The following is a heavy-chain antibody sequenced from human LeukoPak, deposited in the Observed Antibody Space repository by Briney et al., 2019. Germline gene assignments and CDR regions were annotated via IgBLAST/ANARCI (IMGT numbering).Heavy chain of an antibody. CDR3: ARDWSSSWYPKYYFDY. J-gene: IGHJ4*02. CDR2: ISSSSSYI. V-gene: IGHV3-21*01. CDR1: GFTFSSYS. Sequence: GGSLRLSCAASGFTFSSYSMNWVRQAPGKGLEWVSSISSSSSYIYYADSVKGRFTISRDNAKNTLYLQMNSLRAEDTAVYYCARDWSSSWYPKYYFDYWGQGTLVTVSS. D-gene: IGHD6-13*01.